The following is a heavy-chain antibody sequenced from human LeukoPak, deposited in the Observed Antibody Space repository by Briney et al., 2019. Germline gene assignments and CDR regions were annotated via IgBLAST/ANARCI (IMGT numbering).Heavy chain of an antibody. J-gene: IGHJ4*02. V-gene: IGHV3-7*01. D-gene: IGHD5-24*01. CDR1: GFIFSSYW. Sequence: GGSLRLSCAASGFIFSSYWMAWVRQAPGKGLEWVANIKQDGREKYYVDSVKGRFTISRDNAKNSLYLQMNSLRAEDTAVYYCARDRGNDYNSYFFDYWGQGILVTVSS. CDR3: ARDRGNDYNSYFFDY. CDR2: IKQDGREK.